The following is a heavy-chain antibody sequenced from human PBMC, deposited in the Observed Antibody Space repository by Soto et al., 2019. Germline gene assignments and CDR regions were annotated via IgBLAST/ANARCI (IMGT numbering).Heavy chain of an antibody. Sequence: AEILSLTCTVSGGYMISYCWSWIRQPPGRGLEWIGFIYYAGSTKYNPSLNSRVTISVDTAKNQFSLTVTSVTAADTAVYYCARRIVATETFDSWGQGPLVTVPS. J-gene: IGHJ4*02. D-gene: IGHD5-12*01. CDR1: GGYMISYC. CDR2: IYYAGST. CDR3: ARRIVATETFDS. V-gene: IGHV4-59*08.